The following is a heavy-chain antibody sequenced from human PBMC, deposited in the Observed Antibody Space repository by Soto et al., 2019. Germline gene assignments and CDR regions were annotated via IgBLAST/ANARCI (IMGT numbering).Heavy chain of an antibody. V-gene: IGHV3-66*01. CDR1: GFAFSSYA. CDR2: IYSGGST. Sequence: GGSLRLSCAASGFAFSSYAMHWVRQAPGKGLEWVSVIYSGGSTDYADSVKGRFTISRDNSKNSLFLQMNSLRAEDTAVYYCARAAKTYSAFDIWGQGTMVTVS. CDR3: ARAAKTYSAFDI. J-gene: IGHJ3*02. D-gene: IGHD2-15*01.